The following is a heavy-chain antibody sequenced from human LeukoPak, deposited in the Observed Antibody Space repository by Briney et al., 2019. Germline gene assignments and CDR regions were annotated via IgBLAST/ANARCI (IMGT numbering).Heavy chain of an antibody. Sequence: ASVKVSCKASGYTFIGYYMHWVRQAPGQGLEWMGWINPNSCGTNYAQKVQGRVTMTRDTYISTAYMELSRLRSDDTAVYYCARDLVPRSWFDPWGQGTLVTVSS. CDR3: ARDLVPRSWFDP. CDR2: INPNSCGT. V-gene: IGHV1-2*02. CDR1: GYTFIGYY. J-gene: IGHJ5*02.